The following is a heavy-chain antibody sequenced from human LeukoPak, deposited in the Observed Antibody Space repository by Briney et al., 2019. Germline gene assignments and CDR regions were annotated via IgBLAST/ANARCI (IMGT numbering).Heavy chain of an antibody. D-gene: IGHD2/OR15-2a*01. CDR2: IIPIFGTA. V-gene: IGHV1-69*13. J-gene: IGHJ3*02. CDR1: GGTFSSYA. CDR3: ARELLGAFDI. Sequence: EASVKVSCKASGGTFSSYAISWVRQAPRQGLEWMGGIIPIFGTANYAQKFQGRVTITADESTSTAYMELSSLRSEDTAVYYCARELLGAFDIWGQGTMVTVSS.